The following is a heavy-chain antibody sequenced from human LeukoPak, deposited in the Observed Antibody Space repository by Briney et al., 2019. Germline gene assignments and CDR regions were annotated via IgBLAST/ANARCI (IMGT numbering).Heavy chain of an antibody. CDR1: GGSISSSSYY. CDR3: ARHRVYYYDSSGYY. CDR2: IYYSGST. D-gene: IGHD3-22*01. J-gene: IGHJ4*02. V-gene: IGHV4-39*01. Sequence: PSETLSLTCTVSGGSISSSSYYWGWIRQAPGKGLEWIGSIYYSGSTYYNPSLKSRVTISVDTSKNQFSLKLSSVTAADTAVYYCARHRVYYYDSSGYYGGQGTLVTVSS.